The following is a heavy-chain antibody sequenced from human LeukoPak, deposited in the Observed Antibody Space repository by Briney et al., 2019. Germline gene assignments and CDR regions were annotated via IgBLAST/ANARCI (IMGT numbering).Heavy chain of an antibody. Sequence: PGGSLRLSCTVSGFTVSSNSMSWVRQAPGKGVEWVSYISTSSSTIYYADSVKGRFTISRDNAKNSLYLQMNSLRAEDTAVYYCASNLLSSGWYANINWGQGTLVTVSS. CDR1: GFTVSSNS. D-gene: IGHD6-19*01. J-gene: IGHJ4*02. CDR3: ASNLLSSGWYANIN. CDR2: ISTSSSTI. V-gene: IGHV3-48*04.